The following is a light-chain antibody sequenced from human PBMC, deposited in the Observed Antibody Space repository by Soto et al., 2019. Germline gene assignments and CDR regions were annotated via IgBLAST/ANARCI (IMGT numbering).Light chain of an antibody. CDR1: QSVSSTY. CDR3: QQYGNSPIT. Sequence: EIVLTQSPGTLSLSPGERATLSCRASQSVSSTYLIWYQQKPGQAPRLLIYGASSRATGVPDRFSGGGSGTDFTLTISRLEPEDFAVYYCQQYGNSPITFGQGTRLENK. V-gene: IGKV3-20*01. J-gene: IGKJ5*01. CDR2: GAS.